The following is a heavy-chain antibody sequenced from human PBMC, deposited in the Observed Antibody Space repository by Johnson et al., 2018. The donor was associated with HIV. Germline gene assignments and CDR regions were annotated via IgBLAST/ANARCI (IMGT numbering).Heavy chain of an antibody. J-gene: IGHJ3*02. CDR2: SRDKANTNTT. V-gene: IGHV3-72*01. CDR1: GFIFSDHY. CDR3: VRDSSGYSGFDI. D-gene: IGHD3-22*01. Sequence: VQLVESGGGLVQPGGSLRLSCAASGFIFSDHYMDWVRQAPGKGLEWVGRSRDKANTNTTEYAASVKGRFTISTDDAKSLLYLQMNSLKTEDTAVYYCVRDSSGYSGFDIWGQGTMVTVSS.